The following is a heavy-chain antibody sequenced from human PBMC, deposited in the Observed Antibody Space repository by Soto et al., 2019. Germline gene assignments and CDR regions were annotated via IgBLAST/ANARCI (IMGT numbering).Heavy chain of an antibody. J-gene: IGHJ6*02. D-gene: IGHD2-15*01. V-gene: IGHV1-69*12. CDR1: GGTFSSYA. Sequence: QVQLVQSGAEVKKPGSSVKVSCKASGGTFSSYAISWVRQAPGQGLEWMGGIIPIFGTANYAQKFQGRVTLTEDESTSTAYLELSSLRSEDTAVYYCARHPGGRGYCYGMDVWGQGTTVTVSS. CDR2: IIPIFGTA. CDR3: ARHPGGRGYCYGMDV.